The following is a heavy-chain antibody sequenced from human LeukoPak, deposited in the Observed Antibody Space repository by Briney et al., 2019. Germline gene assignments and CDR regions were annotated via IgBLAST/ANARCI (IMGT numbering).Heavy chain of an antibody. CDR3: ATVGYCSSTSCYPSNGWFDP. CDR2: IYPGGSDT. J-gene: IGHJ5*02. V-gene: IGHV5-51*01. D-gene: IGHD2-2*01. CDR1: GSRFTSYW. Sequence: GGSLEISCKGSGSRFTSYWIAWVRQMPGKGLERMGIIYPGGSDTRYSPSFQGQVTISADTSISTAYLQWSSLKASDTAMYYCATVGYCSSTSCYPSNGWFDPWGQGTLVTVSS.